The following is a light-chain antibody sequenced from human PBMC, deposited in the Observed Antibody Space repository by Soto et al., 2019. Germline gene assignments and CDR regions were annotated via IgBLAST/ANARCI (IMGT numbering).Light chain of an antibody. CDR2: GAS. CDR1: QTVTTFY. CDR3: QQYGSSTGLT. V-gene: IGKV3-20*01. Sequence: DIVLTQSPGTLSLSPGQRATLSCRASQTVTTFYLAWYQQKPGQAPRLLIYGASSRATGIPDRFSGSGSGTDFTLPISRLEPEDCAVYYCQQYGSSTGLTFGGGTKVEI. J-gene: IGKJ4*01.